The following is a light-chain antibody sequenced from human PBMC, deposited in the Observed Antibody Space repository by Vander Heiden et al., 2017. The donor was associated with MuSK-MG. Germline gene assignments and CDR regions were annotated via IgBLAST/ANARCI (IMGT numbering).Light chain of an antibody. Sequence: SALTQPASVSGSPGQSITISCTGTRSDVGSSNLVPWYRQHPGTAPKLLIYEVNKRNSGISDCFSGSKSANTASLTTPGAQVEEGADYYLFAQAGSNNFVEFGGGTKLTVL. CDR3: FAQAGSNNFVE. CDR2: EVN. CDR1: RSDVGSSNL. J-gene: IGLJ2*01. V-gene: IGLV2-23*02.